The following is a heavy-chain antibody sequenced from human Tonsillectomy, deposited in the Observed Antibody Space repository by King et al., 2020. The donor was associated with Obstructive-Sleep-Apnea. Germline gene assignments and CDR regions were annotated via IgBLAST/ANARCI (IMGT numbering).Heavy chain of an antibody. CDR3: AREHSGQKADY. V-gene: IGHV4-39*07. Sequence: QLQESGPGLVKPSETLSLTCTVSVDSVNSNTYYWGWIRQPPGKGLGWIGSIYYSGSTFYNPSLKRRVTISLDTSKNQFSLKLSSVTAADTAIYYCAREHSGQKADYWGQGTLVTVSS. CDR1: VDSVNSNTYY. CDR2: IYYSGST. J-gene: IGHJ4*02. D-gene: IGHD5-12*01.